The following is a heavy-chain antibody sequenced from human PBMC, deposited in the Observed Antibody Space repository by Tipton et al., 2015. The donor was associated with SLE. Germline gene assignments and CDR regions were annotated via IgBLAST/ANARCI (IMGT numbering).Heavy chain of an antibody. Sequence: TLSLTCTVSDGSISGNFWSWIRQPPGKGLEWIGYIYHSGSTYYNPSLKSRVTISVDRSKNQFSLKLSSVTAADTAVYYCARTKLASSEGKFAPGFDYWGQGTLVTVSS. CDR3: ARTKLASSEGKFAPGFDY. V-gene: IGHV4-30-2*01. CDR2: IYHSGST. D-gene: IGHD6-6*01. J-gene: IGHJ4*02. CDR1: DGSISGNF.